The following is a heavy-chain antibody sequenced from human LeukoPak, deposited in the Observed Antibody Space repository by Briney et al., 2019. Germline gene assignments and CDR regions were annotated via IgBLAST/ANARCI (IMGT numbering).Heavy chain of an antibody. V-gene: IGHV3-30*02. CDR2: IRYDGSNK. Sequence: HSGGSLRLSCAASGFTFSSYGMHWVRQAPGKGLEWVAFIRYDGSNKYYADSVKGRFTISRDNSKNTLYLQMNSLRAEDTAVYYCARGLYSSSWYDFDYWGQGILVIVS. D-gene: IGHD6-13*01. CDR1: GFTFSSYG. CDR3: ARGLYSSSWYDFDY. J-gene: IGHJ4*02.